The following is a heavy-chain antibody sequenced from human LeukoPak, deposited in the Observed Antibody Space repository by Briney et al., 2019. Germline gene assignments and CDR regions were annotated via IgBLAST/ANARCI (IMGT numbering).Heavy chain of an antibody. J-gene: IGHJ4*02. CDR3: ASDYYDSSGIDY. D-gene: IGHD3-22*01. CDR1: GFTFSSYS. V-gene: IGHV3-48*01. CDR2: ISSSSSTT. Sequence: PGGPLRLSCAASGFTFSSYSMNWVRQAPGKGLEWVSYISSSSSTTYYADSVKGRFTISRDNAKNSLYLQMNSLRAEDTAVYYCASDYYDSSGIDYWGQGTLVTVSS.